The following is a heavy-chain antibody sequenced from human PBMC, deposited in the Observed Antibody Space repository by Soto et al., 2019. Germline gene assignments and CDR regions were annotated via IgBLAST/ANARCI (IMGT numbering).Heavy chain of an antibody. J-gene: IGHJ6*02. CDR1: GYSFTSYW. Sequence: PGESLKISCKGSGYSFTSYWISWVRQMPGKGLEWMGRIDPSDSYTNYSPSFQGHVTISADKSISTAYLQWSSLKASDTAMYYCAAITQIAARRFYYYYGMDVWGPGSTVTVYS. CDR2: IDPSDSYT. CDR3: AAITQIAARRFYYYYGMDV. D-gene: IGHD6-6*01. V-gene: IGHV5-10-1*01.